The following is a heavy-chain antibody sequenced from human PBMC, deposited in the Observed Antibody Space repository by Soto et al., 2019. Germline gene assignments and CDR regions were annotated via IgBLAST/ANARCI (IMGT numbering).Heavy chain of an antibody. J-gene: IGHJ4*02. D-gene: IGHD3-3*01. Sequence: DVQLLESGGGLVQPGGSLRLSCAASGFTFSGYAMSWVRQAPGKGLEWVSGISGSGHTTYYADSVKGRFTISRDNFKNTLFLQMSSLRAEDTAVYYCAKDVRDDFWSGPYYWGQGTLVTVSS. V-gene: IGHV3-23*01. CDR2: ISGSGHTT. CDR1: GFTFSGYA. CDR3: AKDVRDDFWSGPYY.